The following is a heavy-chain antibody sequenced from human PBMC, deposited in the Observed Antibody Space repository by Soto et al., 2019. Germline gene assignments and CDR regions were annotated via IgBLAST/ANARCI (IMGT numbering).Heavy chain of an antibody. CDR2: ISHDGSDK. J-gene: IGHJ4*02. D-gene: IGHD6-13*01. CDR1: GFTFRNYG. V-gene: IGHV3-30*18. CDR3: AKENQHLVHDY. Sequence: QVQLVESGGGVVRPGRSLRLTCAASGFTFRNYGMHWVRQAPGKGLEWVAVISHDGSDKYYADSMKGRFIISRDNSGNTLFLNMNSLKPEDTAVYYCAKENQHLVHDYWGQGTLVTVSS.